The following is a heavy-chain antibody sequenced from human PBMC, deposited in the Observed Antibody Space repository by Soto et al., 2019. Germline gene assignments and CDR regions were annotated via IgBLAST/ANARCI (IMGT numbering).Heavy chain of an antibody. CDR3: STYDYKTCYYTYRWDY. CDR1: GFIFSDAW. D-gene: IGHD3-3*01. J-gene: IGHJ4*02. V-gene: IGHV3-15*01. Sequence: EVQLVESGGGLVKPGGSLRLSCAASGFIFSDAWMSWVRQAPGKGLEWVGHIKSKADGATIHYAAPVTGRFTISRDDAENTLYLQMSGLKTEDTAMYYCSTYDYKTCYYTYRWDYWGQGTLVTVSS. CDR2: IKSKADGATI.